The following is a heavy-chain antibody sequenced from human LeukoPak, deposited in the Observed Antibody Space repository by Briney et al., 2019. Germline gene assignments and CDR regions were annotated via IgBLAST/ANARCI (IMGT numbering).Heavy chain of an antibody. V-gene: IGHV3-7*01. D-gene: IGHD3-16*01. CDR3: ATYTHWVAGDV. CDR2: MNQDGSAK. Sequence: GGSLRLSCAASGFTFSDSWMSWVRQAPGKGLEWVANMNQDGSAKGYVDSVKGRFTISRDNARNSLYLQMSSLRPEDTAVYYCATYTHWVAGDVWGQGTTATVSS. CDR1: GFTFSDSW. J-gene: IGHJ6*02.